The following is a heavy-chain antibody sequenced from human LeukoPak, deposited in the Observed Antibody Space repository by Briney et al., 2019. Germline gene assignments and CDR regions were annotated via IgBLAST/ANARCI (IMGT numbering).Heavy chain of an antibody. CDR3: ARDIASRGSYWGGFGY. J-gene: IGHJ4*02. CDR2: INPNSGGT. CDR1: GYAFTGYY. D-gene: IGHD1-26*01. V-gene: IGHV1-2*02. Sequence: GPSVMVSCKASGYAFTGYYMHWVRQAPGQGLEWMGWINPNSGGTNYAQKFQGRVTMTRDTSISTAYMELSRLRSDDTAVYYCARDIASRGSYWGGFGYWGQGILVTVSS.